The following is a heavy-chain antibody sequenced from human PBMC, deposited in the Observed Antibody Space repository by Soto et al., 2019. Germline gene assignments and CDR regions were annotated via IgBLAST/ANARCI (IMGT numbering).Heavy chain of an antibody. CDR3: ARTDYGDYKLGY. CDR1: GGSISSYY. Sequence: QVQLQESGPGLVKPSETLSLTCTVSGGSISSYYWSWIRQPPGKGLEWIGYIYYSGSTNYNPSLKSRVTISVDTSKNQLSLKLSSVTAADTAVYYCARTDYGDYKLGYWGHGTLVTVSS. J-gene: IGHJ4*01. D-gene: IGHD4-17*01. CDR2: IYYSGST. V-gene: IGHV4-59*08.